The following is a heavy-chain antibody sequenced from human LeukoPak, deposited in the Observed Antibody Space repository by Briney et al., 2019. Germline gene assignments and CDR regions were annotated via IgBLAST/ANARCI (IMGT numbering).Heavy chain of an antibody. Sequence: QPGGSLRLSCAASGFTFSNYWMSWVRQAPGKGLEWVANIKQDGSEKYYVDSVKGRFTISRDDAKNSLYLQMNSLRVEDTAFYYCARKAYGMGVWGKGTTVTVSS. V-gene: IGHV3-7*03. CDR3: ARKAYGMGV. CDR1: GFTFSNYW. CDR2: IKQDGSEK. J-gene: IGHJ6*04.